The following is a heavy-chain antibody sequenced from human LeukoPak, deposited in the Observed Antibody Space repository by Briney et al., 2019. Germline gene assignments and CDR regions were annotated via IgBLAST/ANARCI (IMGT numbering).Heavy chain of an antibody. CDR2: ISGSGSST. J-gene: IGHJ4*02. CDR1: GFTFSSYA. Sequence: GGSLRLSCAASGFTFSSYAMSWVRQAPGKGLDWVSAISGSGSSTYYADSVKGRFTISRDNSKNTLYLQVNSLRAEDTAVYYCAKARHYDFWSGEGNFDYWGQGTLVTVSS. CDR3: AKARHYDFWSGEGNFDY. V-gene: IGHV3-23*01. D-gene: IGHD3-3*01.